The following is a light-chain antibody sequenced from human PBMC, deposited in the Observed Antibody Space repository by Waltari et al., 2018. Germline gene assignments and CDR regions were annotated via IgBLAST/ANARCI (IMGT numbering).Light chain of an antibody. Sequence: EIVMTQSPATLSVSPGEGVTLSCRARRSVSTKLAWYQLKPGQAPRLLIYDASSRATGIPARFSGSGSGTEFTLTISSLQSEDFALYYCQQYHNWPPWTFGQGTKVEIK. CDR2: DAS. CDR1: RSVSTK. J-gene: IGKJ1*01. CDR3: QQYHNWPPWT. V-gene: IGKV3D-15*01.